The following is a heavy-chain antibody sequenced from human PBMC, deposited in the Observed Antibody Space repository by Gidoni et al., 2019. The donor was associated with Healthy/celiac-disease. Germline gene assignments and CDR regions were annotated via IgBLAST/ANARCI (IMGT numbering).Heavy chain of an antibody. CDR1: GGSFSGYY. CDR2: INHSGST. CDR3: ARGRKGQV. J-gene: IGHJ6*02. Sequence: QVQLQQWGAGLLKPSETLSLTCSVYGGSFSGYYWSWIRQPPGKGLEWIGEINHSGSTNYNTSLKSRVTISVDTSKNQFSLKLSSVTAADTAVYYCARGRKGQVGGQGTTVTVSS. V-gene: IGHV4-34*01.